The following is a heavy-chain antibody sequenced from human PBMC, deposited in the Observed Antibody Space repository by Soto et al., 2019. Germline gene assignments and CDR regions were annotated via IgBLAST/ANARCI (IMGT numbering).Heavy chain of an antibody. CDR2: ISGSGGST. Sequence: EVQLLESGGGLVQPGGSLRLSYAASGFTFSSYAMSWVRQAPGKGLVWVSAISGSGGSTYYADSVKGRFTISRDNSKNTLYLQMNSLRAEDTAVYYCAKGEYSSGWPDWGQGTLVTVSS. CDR1: GFTFSSYA. CDR3: AKGEYSSGWPD. D-gene: IGHD6-19*01. J-gene: IGHJ4*02. V-gene: IGHV3-23*01.